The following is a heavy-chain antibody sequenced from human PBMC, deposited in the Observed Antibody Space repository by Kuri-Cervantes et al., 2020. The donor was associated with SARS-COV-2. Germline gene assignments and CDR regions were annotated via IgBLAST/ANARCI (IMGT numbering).Heavy chain of an antibody. Sequence: ASVKVSCKVSGYTFTDYYMHWVQQAPGKGLEWMGLVDPEDGETIYAEKFQGRVTITADTSTDTAYMELSSLRSEDTAVYYCATAPPYCSSTSCPHNWFDPWGQGTLVTVSS. D-gene: IGHD2-2*01. CDR3: ATAPPYCSSTSCPHNWFDP. J-gene: IGHJ5*02. CDR2: VDPEDGET. CDR1: GYTFTDYY. V-gene: IGHV1-69-2*01.